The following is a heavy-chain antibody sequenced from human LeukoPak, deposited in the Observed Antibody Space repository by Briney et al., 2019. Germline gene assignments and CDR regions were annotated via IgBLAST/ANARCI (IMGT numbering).Heavy chain of an antibody. CDR3: ARETCGTYYDFWSGQCYMGV. V-gene: IGHV3-53*01. CDR2: IYSGGST. CDR1: GFTVSSNY. D-gene: IGHD3-3*01. Sequence: GGSLRLSCAASGFTVSSNYMSWVRQAPGKGLEWVSVIYSGGSTYYADSVKGRFTISRDNSKNTLYLQMNSLRAEDTAVYYCARETCGTYYDFWSGQCYMGVWGKGTTVTVSS. J-gene: IGHJ6*03.